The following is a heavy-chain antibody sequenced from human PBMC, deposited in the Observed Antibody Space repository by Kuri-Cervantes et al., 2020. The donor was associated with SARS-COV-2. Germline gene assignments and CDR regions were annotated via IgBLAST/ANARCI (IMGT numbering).Heavy chain of an antibody. V-gene: IGHV3-48*02. Sequence: GESLKISCAASGFTFSSYSMNWVRQAPGKGLEWVSYISSSSSTIYYADSVKGRFTISRDNAKNSLYLQMNSLRDEDTAVYYCARDPPSMIVPLGAFDIWGQGTMVTVSS. D-gene: IGHD3-22*01. J-gene: IGHJ3*02. CDR3: ARDPPSMIVPLGAFDI. CDR1: GFTFSSYS. CDR2: ISSSSSTI.